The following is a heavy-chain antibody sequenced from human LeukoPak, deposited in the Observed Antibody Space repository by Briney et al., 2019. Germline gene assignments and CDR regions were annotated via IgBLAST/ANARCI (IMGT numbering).Heavy chain of an antibody. Sequence: GGSLRLSCAASGFTFSNAWMTWVRQAPGKGLEWVGRIKSKTDGRTTDYAAPVKGRFIISRDDSENTLYLQMNSLKTDDTAVYYCTTPSFGSGRSDYWGQGTLVTVSS. D-gene: IGHD3-10*01. J-gene: IGHJ4*02. CDR1: GFTFSNAW. CDR3: TTPSFGSGRSDY. CDR2: IKSKTDGRTT. V-gene: IGHV3-15*01.